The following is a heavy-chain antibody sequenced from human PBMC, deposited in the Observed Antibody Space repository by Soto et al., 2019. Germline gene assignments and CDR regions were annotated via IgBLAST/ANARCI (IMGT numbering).Heavy chain of an antibody. D-gene: IGHD6-13*01. V-gene: IGHV3-7*01. J-gene: IGHJ6*02. CDR3: ARIAASGRGWDV. CDR1: GFTFSSYW. CDR2: IKQDGSEE. Sequence: EVQLVESGGGLVQPGGSLRLSCVDSGFTFSSYWMSWVRQARVKGLEWVGNIKQDGSEENYVDSVKGRVTISRDNATNSMYLQMNSLRGEDTAVYYCARIAASGRGWDVWGQGTTVVVSS.